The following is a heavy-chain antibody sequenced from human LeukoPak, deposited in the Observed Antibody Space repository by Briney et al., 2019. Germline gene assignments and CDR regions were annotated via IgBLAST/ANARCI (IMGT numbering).Heavy chain of an antibody. CDR3: ARRAIVPAAREDY. J-gene: IGHJ4*02. Sequence: GGSLRLSCAASGFTVSSNSMSWVRQAPAKGLEWVSVIYSGGSTYYADSVRGRITTSRDNSKNTLYLQMNSLRAEDTAVYYCARRAIVPAAREDYWGQGTLVTVSS. D-gene: IGHD2-2*01. CDR1: GFTVSSNS. CDR2: IYSGGST. V-gene: IGHV3-66*01.